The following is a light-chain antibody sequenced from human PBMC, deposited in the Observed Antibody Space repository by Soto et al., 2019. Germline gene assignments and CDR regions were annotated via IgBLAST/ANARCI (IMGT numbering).Light chain of an antibody. Sequence: EIVLTQSPATLSLSPGERATLSCRASQSVDNYLAWYQQKPGQDPRLLIYDVSNRATGTPARFSGSGSGTDFDLRISSLEPEDFAVSYCQQRSNRPRFTFGPGTKVDIK. V-gene: IGKV3-11*01. CDR3: QQRSNRPRFT. CDR1: QSVDNY. CDR2: DVS. J-gene: IGKJ3*01.